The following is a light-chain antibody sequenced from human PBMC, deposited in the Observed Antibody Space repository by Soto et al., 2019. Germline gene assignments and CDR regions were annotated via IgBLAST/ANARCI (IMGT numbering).Light chain of an antibody. V-gene: IGLV1-44*01. CDR1: SSNIGSRT. J-gene: IGLJ1*01. CDR2: SSN. Sequence: QSVLTQPPSASGTPGQRVTISCSGSSSNIGSRTVNWYQQLPETAPKLLIFSSNERPPGVPDRFSGSRSGTSASLAISGLQSEDEADYYCAAWDDSLNGFVFGTGTKLTVL. CDR3: AAWDDSLNGFV.